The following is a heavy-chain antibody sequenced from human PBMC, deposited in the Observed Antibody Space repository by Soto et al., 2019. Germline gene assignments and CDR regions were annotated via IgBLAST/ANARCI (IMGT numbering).Heavy chain of an antibody. V-gene: IGHV3-23*01. D-gene: IGHD2-15*01. CDR3: AAIPRWWAPAFEQ. J-gene: IGHJ4*02. Sequence: EVQVLASGGDLVQPGGSLRLSCAVSGFTFGSYAMTWVRQAPGKGLEWVSTVSGSGGGTYYADSVKGRFTISRDNSKNTLYLQMNSLRVEDTAVYYCAAIPRWWAPAFEQWGQGTPVTVSS. CDR2: VSGSGGGT. CDR1: GFTFGSYA.